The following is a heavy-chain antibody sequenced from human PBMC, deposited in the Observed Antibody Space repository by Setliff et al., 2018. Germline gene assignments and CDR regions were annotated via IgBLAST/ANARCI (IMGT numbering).Heavy chain of an antibody. CDR3: ARRVGSVGIQLPDY. Sequence: PGGSLRLSCAASGFTFSNSWMSWVRQAPGKGLEWVANIKQDGSEKYYVDSVKGRFTISRDNAKNSLYLQMSSLRAEDTAVYYCARRVGSVGIQLPDYWGQGTLVTVSS. CDR1: GFTFSNSW. D-gene: IGHD5-18*01. J-gene: IGHJ4*02. CDR2: IKQDGSEK. V-gene: IGHV3-7*01.